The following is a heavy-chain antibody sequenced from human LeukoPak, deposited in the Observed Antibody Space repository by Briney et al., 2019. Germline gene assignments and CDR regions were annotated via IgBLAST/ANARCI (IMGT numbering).Heavy chain of an antibody. CDR1: GGSITSYY. V-gene: IGHV4-59*01. CDR3: ARVVVAAGSNWFDS. CDR2: IYYTGST. J-gene: IGHJ5*01. Sequence: SETLSLTCTVSGGSITSYYWSWIRQPPGKGLEWIGYIYYTGSTNYNPSLKSRVTISVDTSKNQFSLKLSSVSAADTVVYYCARVVVAAGSNWFDSWGQGTLVTVSS. D-gene: IGHD2-15*01.